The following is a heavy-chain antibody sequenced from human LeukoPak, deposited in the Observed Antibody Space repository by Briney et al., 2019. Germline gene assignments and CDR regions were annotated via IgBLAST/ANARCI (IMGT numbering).Heavy chain of an antibody. CDR1: GYTFTGYY. V-gene: IGHV1-2*02. J-gene: IGHJ4*02. Sequence: ASVKVSCKASGYTFTGYYMHWVRQAPGQGLEWMGWINPNSGGTNYAQKFQGRVTMTRDTSISTAYMELSRLRSDDTAVYYCARDRSPRHYYDTRDYHGAADYWGQGTLVTVSS. CDR2: INPNSGGT. D-gene: IGHD3-22*01. CDR3: ARDRSPRHYYDTRDYHGAADY.